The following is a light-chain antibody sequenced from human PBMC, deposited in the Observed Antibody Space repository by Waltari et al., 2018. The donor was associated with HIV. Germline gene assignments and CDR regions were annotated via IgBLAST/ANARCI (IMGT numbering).Light chain of an antibody. Sequence: EIVLTQSPATLSLSPGESATLSCRASQSISRSLAWYQQKPGQAPRLLIYDASSRATGIPARFSGSGSGTDFTLTISSLEPKDSAVYYCQQRSNWPSFGQGTRLEIK. CDR2: DAS. J-gene: IGKJ5*01. CDR3: QQRSNWPS. CDR1: QSISRS. V-gene: IGKV3-11*01.